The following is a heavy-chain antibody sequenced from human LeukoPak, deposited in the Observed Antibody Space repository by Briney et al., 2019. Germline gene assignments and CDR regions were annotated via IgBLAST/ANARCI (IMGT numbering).Heavy chain of an antibody. Sequence: GGPLRLSCAASGFTFSSYAMSWVRQAPGKGLEWVSAISGSGGSTYYADSVKGRFTISRDNSKSTLYLQMNSLRAEDTAVYYCAKVIDGYPGVYWGQGTLVTVSS. D-gene: IGHD5-18*01. CDR3: AKVIDGYPGVY. CDR1: GFTFSSYA. V-gene: IGHV3-23*01. J-gene: IGHJ4*02. CDR2: ISGSGGST.